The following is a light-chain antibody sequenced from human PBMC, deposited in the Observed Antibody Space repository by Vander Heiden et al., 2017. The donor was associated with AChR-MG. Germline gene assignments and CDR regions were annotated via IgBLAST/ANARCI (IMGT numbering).Light chain of an antibody. CDR1: QGISNS. CDR3: QKYNSVPIT. CDR2: AAS. V-gene: IGKV1-27*01. Sequence: DIQMTQSPSSLSASVGDRVTITCRASQGISNSLAWYQQKPGKVPKLLISAASTLQSGVPSRFSGSGSGTDFALTISSLQPEDVATYYCQKYNSVPITFGQGTRLEIK. J-gene: IGKJ5*01.